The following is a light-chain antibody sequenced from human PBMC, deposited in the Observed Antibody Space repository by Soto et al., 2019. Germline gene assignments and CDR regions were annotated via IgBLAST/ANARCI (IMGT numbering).Light chain of an antibody. CDR1: SANIGSNY. CDR2: RNN. V-gene: IGLV1-47*01. J-gene: IGLJ1*01. CDR3: AAWDDSLRGV. Sequence: QSVLTQPPSSSGTPGQRVTISCSGRSANIGSNYVYWYQQLPGTAPKLLIYRNNQRPSGVPDRFSGSKSGTSASLAISGLRSEDDADYYCAAWDDSLRGVFGTGTKLTVL.